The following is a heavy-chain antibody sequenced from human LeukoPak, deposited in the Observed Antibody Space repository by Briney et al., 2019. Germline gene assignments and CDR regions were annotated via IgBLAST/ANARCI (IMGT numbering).Heavy chain of an antibody. CDR1: GFTFSNYG. CDR2: ISYDGTNQ. D-gene: IGHD4-17*01. CDR3: SRDRRSGDYSRWFDP. Sequence: PGGSLRLSCAASGFTFSNYGMHWVRQAPGKGLEWVALISYDGTNQYYSDSIKGRYTISRDSSKKMLYLQMKSLRVEDTAVYNCSRDRRSGDYSRWFDPWGQGTLVTVSS. J-gene: IGHJ5*02. V-gene: IGHV3-30*03.